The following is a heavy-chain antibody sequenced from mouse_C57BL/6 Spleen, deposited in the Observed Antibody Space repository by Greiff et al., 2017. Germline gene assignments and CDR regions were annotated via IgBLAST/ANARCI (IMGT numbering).Heavy chain of an antibody. CDR3: ARETGYFDY. J-gene: IGHJ2*01. Sequence: DVQLVESGPGLVKPSQSLSLTCSVTGYSITSGYYWNWIRQFPGNKLEWMGYISYDGSNNYNPSLKNRISITRDTSKNQFFLKLSSVTTEDTATYYCARETGYFDYWGQGTTLTVSS. V-gene: IGHV3-6*01. CDR1: GYSITSGYY. CDR2: ISYDGSN.